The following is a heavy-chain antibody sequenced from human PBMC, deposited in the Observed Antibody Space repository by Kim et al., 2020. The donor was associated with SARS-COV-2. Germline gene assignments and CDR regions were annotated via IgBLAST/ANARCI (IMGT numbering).Heavy chain of an antibody. V-gene: IGHV3-7*03. CDR3: ARGLDTNGCYYYLNYWYFDL. CDR1: GFTFSSYW. Sequence: GGSLRLSCAASGFTFSSYWMTWVRQAPGKGLEWVAYIKQDGSESYYVDSVKGRFAISRDNAKSTLYLHMDSLRVEDTASYYCARGLDTNGCYYYLNYWYFDLWGRGTLVTVSS. D-gene: IGHD3-22*01. J-gene: IGHJ2*01. CDR2: IKQDGSES.